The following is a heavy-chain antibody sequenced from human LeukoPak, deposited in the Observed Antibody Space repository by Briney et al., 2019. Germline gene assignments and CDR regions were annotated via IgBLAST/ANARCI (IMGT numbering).Heavy chain of an antibody. V-gene: IGHV3-64D*06. Sequence: GGSLRLSCSASGFIFSNYAMHWVRQAPGKGLEYVSAISSNGGSTYYTDSVKGRFTISRDNSKNTLYLQTSSLRAEDTAVYYCVKGKGIAVTSLDYWGQGTLVIVSS. CDR1: GFIFSNYA. CDR2: ISSNGGST. CDR3: VKGKGIAVTSLDY. J-gene: IGHJ4*02. D-gene: IGHD6-19*01.